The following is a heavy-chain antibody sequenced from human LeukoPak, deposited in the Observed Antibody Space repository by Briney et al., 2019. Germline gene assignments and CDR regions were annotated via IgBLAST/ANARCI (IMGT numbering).Heavy chain of an antibody. D-gene: IGHD3-3*01. V-gene: IGHV3-23*01. CDR3: AGARYYDFWSGYYHTFDY. CDR2: ISGSGGST. Sequence: GGSLRLSCAASGFTFSSYAMSWVRQAPGKGLEWVSAISGSGGSTYYADSVKGRFTISRDNAKNSLYLQMNSLRAEDTAVYYCAGARYYDFWSGYYHTFDYWGQGTLVTVSS. CDR1: GFTFSSYA. J-gene: IGHJ4*02.